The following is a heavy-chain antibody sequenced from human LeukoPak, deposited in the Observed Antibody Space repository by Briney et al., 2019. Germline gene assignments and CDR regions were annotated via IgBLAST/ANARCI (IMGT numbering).Heavy chain of an antibody. D-gene: IGHD5-24*01. CDR2: ILPIFGTA. CDR3: ARGLIGDGYNYFNGPDY. Sequence: SVKVSCKASGGTFSSYAISWVRQAPGQGLEWMGGILPIFGTANYAQKFQGRVTITADESTSTAYMELSSLRSEDTAVYYCARGLIGDGYNYFNGPDYWGQGTLVTVSS. J-gene: IGHJ4*02. CDR1: GGTFSSYA. V-gene: IGHV1-69*13.